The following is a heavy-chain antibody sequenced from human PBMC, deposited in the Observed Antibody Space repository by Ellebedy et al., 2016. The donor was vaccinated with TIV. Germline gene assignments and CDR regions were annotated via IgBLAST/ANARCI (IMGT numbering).Heavy chain of an antibody. J-gene: IGHJ2*01. CDR2: ISANTLNI. V-gene: IGHV3-23*01. CDR3: AKRGEFETQLGNRYFDL. Sequence: GESLKISCAASGFTFKNYAINWVRQAPGKGLEWVSAISANTLNIYYAETVRGRFTISRDNSKNTVYLQMNSLRDEDTAVYYCAKRGEFETQLGNRYFDLWGRGTLVTVSS. D-gene: IGHD3-16*01. CDR1: GFTFKNYA.